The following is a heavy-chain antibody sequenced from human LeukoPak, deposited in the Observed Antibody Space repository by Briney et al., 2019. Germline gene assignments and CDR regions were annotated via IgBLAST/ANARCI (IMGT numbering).Heavy chain of an antibody. V-gene: IGHV2-5*02. CDR2: IYWDDDK. CDR1: GFSLSTSGVG. CDR3: AHSSGIAAAGTDPYNWFDP. Sequence: SGPTLVKPTQTLTLTCTFSGFSLSTSGVGVGWIRQPPGKALEWLALIYWDDDKRYSPSLKSRLTITKDTSKNQVVLTMTNMDPVDTATYYCAHSSGIAAAGTDPYNWFDPWGQGTLVTVSS. J-gene: IGHJ5*02. D-gene: IGHD6-13*01.